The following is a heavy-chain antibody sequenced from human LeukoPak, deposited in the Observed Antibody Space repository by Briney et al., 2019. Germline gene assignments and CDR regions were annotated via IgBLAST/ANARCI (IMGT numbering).Heavy chain of an antibody. Sequence: GGSLRLSCATSGFTFSRYAMSWVRQAPGKGLEWVSGISNSGRSTYYADPVKGRFTISRDNSKSTLYLQMNSLRAEDTAVYYCAKDRLESWSGFYFRLFDYWGQGALVTVAS. CDR1: GFTFSRYA. D-gene: IGHD3-3*01. CDR2: ISNSGRST. J-gene: IGHJ4*02. CDR3: AKDRLESWSGFYFRLFDY. V-gene: IGHV3-23*01.